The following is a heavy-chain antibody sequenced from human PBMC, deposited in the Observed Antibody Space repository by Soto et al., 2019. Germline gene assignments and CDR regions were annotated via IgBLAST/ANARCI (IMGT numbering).Heavy chain of an antibody. Sequence: QVQLQQWGAGLLKPSETLSLTCAVYGGSFSGYYWSWIRQPPGKGLEWIGEINHSGSTNYNPSLKSRVTISVDTSKTQFSLKLSSVTAADTAVYYCARVTGGLFDYWGQGTLVTVSS. CDR2: INHSGST. CDR1: GGSFSGYY. J-gene: IGHJ4*02. CDR3: ARVTGGLFDY. V-gene: IGHV4-34*01.